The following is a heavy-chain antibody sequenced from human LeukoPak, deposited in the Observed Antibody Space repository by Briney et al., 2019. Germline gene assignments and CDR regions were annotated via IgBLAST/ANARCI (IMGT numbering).Heavy chain of an antibody. Sequence: SLKVSCKASGGTFTSYAFSWVRRAPGQGLEWMGRIIPLIGVTDSAQKFRDRVTITADKSTSTAYMELRSLRSDDTAVYYCAREPSGGGWFDPWGQGTLVTVSS. CDR2: IIPLIGVT. CDR1: GGTFTSYA. J-gene: IGHJ5*02. V-gene: IGHV1-69*04. CDR3: AREPSGGGWFDP. D-gene: IGHD3-3*01.